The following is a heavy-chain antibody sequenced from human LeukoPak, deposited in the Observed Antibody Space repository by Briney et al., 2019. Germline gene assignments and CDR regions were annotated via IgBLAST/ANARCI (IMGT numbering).Heavy chain of an antibody. J-gene: IGHJ4*02. CDR3: ARDRSSSIAAN. Sequence: GASVKVSCKASGYTFTGYYIHWVRQAPGQGLEWMGRINPNSGGTKYAQKFQGRVTMTRDTSISTAYMELSRLRSDDTAVYYCARDRSSSIAANWGQGTLVTVSS. CDR2: INPNSGGT. D-gene: IGHD6-6*01. CDR1: GYTFTGYY. V-gene: IGHV1-2*06.